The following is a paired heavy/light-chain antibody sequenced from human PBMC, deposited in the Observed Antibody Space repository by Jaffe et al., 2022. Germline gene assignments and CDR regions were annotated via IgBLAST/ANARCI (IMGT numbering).Light chain of an antibody. CDR3: QVWDSSTSYV. J-gene: IGLJ1*01. CDR2: RDT. CDR1: NFGSKN. V-gene: IGLV3-9*01. Sequence: SYEVTQPLSVSVALGQTARISCRGSNFGSKNVHWYQQRPGQAPVLVIYRDTNRPSGIPERFSASNSENTATLSIYRAQAGDEADYYCQVWDSSTSYVFGAGTKVTVL.
Heavy chain of an antibody. J-gene: IGHJ3*02. CDR3: ARATESYGDYTNDAFEI. CDR1: GGSISPYY. V-gene: IGHV4-59*01. D-gene: IGHD4-17*01. Sequence: QLQLQESGPGLVKPSETLSLTCTVSGGSISPYYWSWIRQPPGKGLEWIGFISYNGDTDYNPALTSRVAMSVDTSNNQFSLKLNSVTAADTAVYFCARATESYGDYTNDAFEIWGQGTRVTVSS. CDR2: ISYNGDT.